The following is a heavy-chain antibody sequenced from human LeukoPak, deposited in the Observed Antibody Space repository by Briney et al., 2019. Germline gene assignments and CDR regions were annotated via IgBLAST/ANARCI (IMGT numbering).Heavy chain of an antibody. V-gene: IGHV4-30-2*05. CDR2: IYHSGST. CDR1: GGSISSGGYS. Sequence: SETLSLTCAVSGGSISSGGYSWSWIRQPPGKGLEWIGYIYHSGSTYYDPSLKSRVTISVDTSKNQFSLKLSSVTAADTAVYYCARGYGGYWGQGTLVTVSS. J-gene: IGHJ4*02. CDR3: ARGYGGY. D-gene: IGHD4-23*01.